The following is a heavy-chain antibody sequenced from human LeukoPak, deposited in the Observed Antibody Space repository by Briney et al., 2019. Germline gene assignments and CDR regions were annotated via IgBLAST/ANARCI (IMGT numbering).Heavy chain of an antibody. CDR1: GFIFSTYA. D-gene: IGHD5-24*01. CDR2: ISGSGGST. CDR3: ANRDGDYFDY. Sequence: GGSLRLSCAASGFIFSTYAMSWVRQAPGKGLEWVSAISGSGGSTYYADSVKGRFTISRDNSKNTLYLQMNSLRAEYTAVYYCANRDGDYFDYWGQGTLVTVSS. V-gene: IGHV3-23*01. J-gene: IGHJ4*02.